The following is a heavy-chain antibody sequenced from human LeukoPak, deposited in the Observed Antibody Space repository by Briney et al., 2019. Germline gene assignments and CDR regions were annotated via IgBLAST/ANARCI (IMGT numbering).Heavy chain of an antibody. J-gene: IGHJ4*02. CDR3: TSFDQGLY. Sequence: GGSLRLSCAASGFTFSNAWMSWVRQAPGKGLEWVGRITNKTDGGTGTTDFAAPVKGRFASSGDDSQNTLYLQMNSLKTGDTAVYYWTSFDQGLYWGQGTLVTVSS. CDR2: ITNKTDGGTGTT. V-gene: IGHV3-15*01. CDR1: GFTFSNAW. D-gene: IGHD3-9*01.